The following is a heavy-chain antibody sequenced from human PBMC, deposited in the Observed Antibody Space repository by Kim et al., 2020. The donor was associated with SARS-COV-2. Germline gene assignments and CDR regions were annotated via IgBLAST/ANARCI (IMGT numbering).Heavy chain of an antibody. Sequence: GGSLRLSCAASGFTFSSYGMHWVRQAAGKGLEWVTLISYDGSHIYYADSVKGRFTISRDNSKNTLYLQMNSLRVEDTALYSCATDRPGRGLEFWCQGTLV. J-gene: IGHJ4*02. CDR1: GFTFSSYG. CDR2: ISYDGSHI. D-gene: IGHD3-10*01. CDR3: ATDRPGRGLEF. V-gene: IGHV3-33*05.